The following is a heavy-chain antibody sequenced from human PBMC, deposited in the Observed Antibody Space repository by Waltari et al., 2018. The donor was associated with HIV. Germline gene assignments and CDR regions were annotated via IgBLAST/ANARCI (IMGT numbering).Heavy chain of an antibody. D-gene: IGHD3-16*01. CDR1: GFTFSSYW. V-gene: IGHV3-74*01. Sequence: EVQLVESGGGLVQPGGSLRLSCAASGFTFSSYWMHWVRQAPGKGLVWVSRINSDGSSTSYADSVKGRFTISRDNAKNTLYLQMNSLRAEDTAVYYCARVIRGEDVAPYYYYYGMDVWGQGTTVTVSS. J-gene: IGHJ6*02. CDR2: INSDGSST. CDR3: ARVIRGEDVAPYYYYYGMDV.